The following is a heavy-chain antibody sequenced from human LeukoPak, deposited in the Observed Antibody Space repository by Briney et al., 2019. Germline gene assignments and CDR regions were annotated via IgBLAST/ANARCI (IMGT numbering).Heavy chain of an antibody. D-gene: IGHD3-22*01. Sequence: SETLSHTCAVYGRSFSGYYCSWIRQPPGKGLEWIGEINHSGSTNYNPSLKSRVTISVDTSKNQFSLKLSSVTAADTAVYYCAREPQGDYYDSSGYYVAFDIWGQGTMVTVSS. J-gene: IGHJ3*02. V-gene: IGHV4-34*01. CDR3: AREPQGDYYDSSGYYVAFDI. CDR1: GRSFSGYY. CDR2: INHSGST.